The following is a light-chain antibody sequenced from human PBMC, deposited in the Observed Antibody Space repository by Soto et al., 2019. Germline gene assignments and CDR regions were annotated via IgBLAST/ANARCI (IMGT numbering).Light chain of an antibody. CDR2: WAS. CDR1: QSVLYSSNNKND. CDR3: QQYYSTPLT. V-gene: IGKV4-1*01. Sequence: DIVMTQSPDSLAVSLGERATINCKSSQSVLYSSNNKNDLAWYQQKPVQPPKLLIYWASTRESGVPDRFSGSGSGTDFTLTISSLQAEDVAVYYCQQYYSTPLTFGGGTKVEIK. J-gene: IGKJ4*01.